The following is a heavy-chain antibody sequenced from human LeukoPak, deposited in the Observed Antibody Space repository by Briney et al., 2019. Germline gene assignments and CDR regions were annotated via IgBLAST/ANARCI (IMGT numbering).Heavy chain of an antibody. D-gene: IGHD6-19*01. J-gene: IGHJ4*02. CDR1: GFTFSSYW. Sequence: GGSLRLSCAASGFTFSSYWMHWVRQAPGKGLVWVSRIKSDGSSISYADSVKGRFTISRDNAKNSLSLQMNSLRAEDTAVYYCARAIAVAGPYYFDYWGQGTLVTVSS. V-gene: IGHV3-74*01. CDR3: ARAIAVAGPYYFDY. CDR2: IKSDGSSI.